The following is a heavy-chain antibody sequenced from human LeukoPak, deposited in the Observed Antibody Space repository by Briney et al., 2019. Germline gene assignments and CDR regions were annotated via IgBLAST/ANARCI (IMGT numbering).Heavy chain of an antibody. Sequence: GGSLRLSCAASGLTFSSYWMSWVRQAPGKGLEWVAKIKQDGSEKYYVDSVKGRFTISRDNAKNSLYLQMNSLRAEDTAVYYCARDQSQGYYYDSSVYYSSSFAEYFQHWGQGTLVTVSS. V-gene: IGHV3-7*01. CDR1: GLTFSSYW. J-gene: IGHJ1*01. CDR3: ARDQSQGYYYDSSVYYSSSFAEYFQH. CDR2: IKQDGSEK. D-gene: IGHD3-22*01.